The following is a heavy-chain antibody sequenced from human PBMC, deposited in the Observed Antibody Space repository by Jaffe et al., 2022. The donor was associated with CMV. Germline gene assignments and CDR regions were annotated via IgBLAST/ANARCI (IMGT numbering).Heavy chain of an antibody. CDR1: GYTFTSYG. D-gene: IGHD7-27*01. CDR2: ISAYNGNT. J-gene: IGHJ4*02. CDR3: ARDWATGDLGLLPRLDY. Sequence: QVQLVQSGAEVKKPGASVKVSCKASGYTFTSYGISWVRQAPGQGLEWMGWISAYNGNTNYAQKLQGRVTMTTDTSTSTAYMELRSLRSDDTAVYYCARDWATGDLGLLPRLDYWGQGTLVTVSS. V-gene: IGHV1-18*01.